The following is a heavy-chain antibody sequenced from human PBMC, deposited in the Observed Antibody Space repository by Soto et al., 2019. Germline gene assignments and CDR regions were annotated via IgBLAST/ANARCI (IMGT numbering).Heavy chain of an antibody. V-gene: IGHV3-48*01. Sequence: PGGSLRLSCAAAGFTFSSSDMNWVRQAPGKGLEWVSYIGIGSSTKYYADSVKGRFTISRDNAKNSLYLQMNSLRAEDTAVYYCARDQLYYNDISGRPLNAIDVWGQGTMVTVSS. CDR1: GFTFSSSD. D-gene: IGHD3-22*01. J-gene: IGHJ3*01. CDR3: ARDQLYYNDISGRPLNAIDV. CDR2: IGIGSSTK.